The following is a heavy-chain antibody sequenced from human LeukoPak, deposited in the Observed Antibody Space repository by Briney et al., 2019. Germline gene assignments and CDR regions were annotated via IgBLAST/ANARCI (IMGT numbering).Heavy chain of an antibody. V-gene: IGHV3-30*03. CDR2: ISYDGSNK. J-gene: IGHJ4*02. CDR3: ARDPFSGYDKRVYYFDY. Sequence: GRSLRLSCAASGFTFSSYGMHWVRQAPGKGLEWVAVISYDGSNKYYADSVKDRFTISRDNSKNTLYLQMNSLRAEDTAVYYCARDPFSGYDKRVYYFDYWGQGVLVTVSS. CDR1: GFTFSSYG. D-gene: IGHD5-12*01.